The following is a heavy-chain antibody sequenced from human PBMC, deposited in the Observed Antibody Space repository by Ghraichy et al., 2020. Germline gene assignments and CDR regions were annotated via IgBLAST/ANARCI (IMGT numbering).Heavy chain of an antibody. CDR3: ARDRVSGSYYFDY. Sequence: GESLNISCAASGFTFSSYSMNWVRQAPGKGLEWVSSISSSSSYIYYADSVKGRFTISRDNAKNSLYLQMNSLRAEDTAVYYCARDRVSGSYYFDYWGQGTLVTVSS. CDR2: ISSSSSYI. CDR1: GFTFSSYS. D-gene: IGHD1-26*01. J-gene: IGHJ4*02. V-gene: IGHV3-21*01.